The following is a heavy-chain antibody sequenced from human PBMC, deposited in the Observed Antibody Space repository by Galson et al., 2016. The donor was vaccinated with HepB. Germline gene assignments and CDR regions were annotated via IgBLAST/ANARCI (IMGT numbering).Heavy chain of an antibody. CDR1: GGTFSSYA. CDR2: IIHILGTT. D-gene: IGHD3-9*01. V-gene: IGHV1-69*13. J-gene: IGHJ3*02. Sequence: SVKVSCKASGGTFSSYAISWVRQAPGQGLEWMGGIIHILGTTKYAQKFQGRVTIIADESKTTAYMELSSLRSEDTAVYYCATPSTTGYYSRRAIDIWGQGTMVTVSS. CDR3: ATPSTTGYYSRRAIDI.